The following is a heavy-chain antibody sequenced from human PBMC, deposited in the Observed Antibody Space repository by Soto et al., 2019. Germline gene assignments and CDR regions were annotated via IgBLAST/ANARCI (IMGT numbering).Heavy chain of an antibody. CDR1: GYTFTSYD. Sequence: QVQLVQSGAEVKKPGASVKVSCKASGYTFTSYDISWVRQAPGQGLEWMGWISGYSGNTNYAQKFQGRVTMTTDTSMSTGDMELRSLRSDDTAVYYCAREGSSSYHFDYWGQGTLVTVSS. V-gene: IGHV1-18*01. J-gene: IGHJ4*02. CDR2: ISGYSGNT. D-gene: IGHD6-6*01. CDR3: AREGSSSYHFDY.